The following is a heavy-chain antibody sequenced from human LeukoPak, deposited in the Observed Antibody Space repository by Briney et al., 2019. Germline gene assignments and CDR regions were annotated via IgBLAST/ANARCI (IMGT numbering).Heavy chain of an antibody. V-gene: IGHV3-48*02. CDR1: GFTFSSYS. D-gene: IGHD2-21*02. J-gene: IGHJ3*02. CDR3: AREPRYCGGDCGAFDI. Sequence: GGSLRLSCAASGFTFSSYSLNWVRQAPGKGLEWVSHISSGSSAIFYADSVRGRFTISRDNAKNSLYMQMISLRDEDTAVYYCAREPRYCGGDCGAFDIWGQGTMVTVS. CDR2: ISSGSSAI.